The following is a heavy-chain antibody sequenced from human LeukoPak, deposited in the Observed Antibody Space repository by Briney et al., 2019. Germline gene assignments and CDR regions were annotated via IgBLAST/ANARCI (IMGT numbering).Heavy chain of an antibody. CDR2: ISSSSSTI. CDR1: GFTFSSYS. CDR3: ARGNYYDSSGYKTG. Sequence: PGGSLRLSCAASGFTFSSYSMNWVRQAPGKGLEWVSYISSSSSTIYYADSVKGRLTISRDNAKNSLYLQMNSLRDEDTAVYYCARGNYYDSSGYKTGGGQGTLVTVSS. J-gene: IGHJ4*02. V-gene: IGHV3-48*02. D-gene: IGHD3-22*01.